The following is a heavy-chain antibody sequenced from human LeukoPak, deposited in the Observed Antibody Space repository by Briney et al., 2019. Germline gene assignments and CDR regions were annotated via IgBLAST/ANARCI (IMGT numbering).Heavy chain of an antibody. CDR3: TGNYYGSGSYADFDY. CDR1: GFTFTNAW. J-gene: IGHJ4*02. Sequence: GGSLRLSCEASGFTFTNAWMNWVRQAPGKGLEWVGRIRSTANGYATAYAASVKGRFTISRDDSKNTAYLQMDSLKTEDTAVYYCTGNYYGSGSYADFDYWGQGTLVTVSS. V-gene: IGHV3-73*01. CDR2: IRSTANGYAT. D-gene: IGHD3-10*01.